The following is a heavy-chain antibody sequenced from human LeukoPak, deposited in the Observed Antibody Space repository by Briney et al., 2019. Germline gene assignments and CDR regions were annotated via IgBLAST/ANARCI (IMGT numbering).Heavy chain of an antibody. J-gene: IGHJ3*02. D-gene: IGHD3-22*01. CDR1: GFTFSNYG. CDR2: IWFDGIKK. CDR3: ARDLEDSSPFGAFDM. V-gene: IGHV3-33*01. Sequence: GGSLRLSCAASGFTFSNYGMHWVRQVPGKGLEWVAAIWFDGIKKYYADSVKGRLIISRDNSKNTLYLQMNSLRAEDTAVYYCARDLEDSSPFGAFDMWGQRTMVTVSS.